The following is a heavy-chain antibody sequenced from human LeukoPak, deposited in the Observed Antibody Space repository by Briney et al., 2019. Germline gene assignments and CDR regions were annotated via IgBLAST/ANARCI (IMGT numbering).Heavy chain of an antibody. J-gene: IGHJ4*02. CDR1: GGSISTNNYY. CDR2: IYYTGRT. D-gene: IGHD2-21*01. Sequence: SETLSLTCSVSGGSISTNNYYWGWVRQPPGKGLEWIGTIYYTGRTFYDPSLRSRVTLSVDTSKKQSSLKLTSVTAADTAVYYCTREIEASASADYWGQGILVTVSS. CDR3: TREIEASASADY. V-gene: IGHV4-39*07.